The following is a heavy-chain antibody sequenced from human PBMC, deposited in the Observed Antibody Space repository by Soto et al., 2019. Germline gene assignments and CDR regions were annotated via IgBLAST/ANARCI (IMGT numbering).Heavy chain of an antibody. D-gene: IGHD4-17*01. V-gene: IGHV1-2*02. CDR2: INPNSGGT. Sequence: QVQLVQSVAEVKKPGASVKVSCKASAYTISGNYMHWVRQAPGQGLEWMGWINPNSGGTNYAQKVQGRVTMTRDTSIATVSMELSRLRYDDRVVYYCAREDGVCGEGTLVTVS. CDR3: AREDGV. J-gene: IGHJ4*02. CDR1: AYTISGNY.